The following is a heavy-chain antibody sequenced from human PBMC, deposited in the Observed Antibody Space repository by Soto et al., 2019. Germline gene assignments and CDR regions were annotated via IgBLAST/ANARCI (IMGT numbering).Heavy chain of an antibody. J-gene: IGHJ4*02. CDR2: INSDATTK. CDR3: ARGPTGWYGYDY. CDR1: GFTFRSSW. V-gene: IGHV3-74*01. Sequence: EVQLVESGGGLVQPGGSLRLSCVASGFTFRSSWMHWVRQARGKGLVWVSRINSDATTKNYAEYAKGRCTIARDNAANTLYLQLDSPTAEDTAVYYCARGPTGWYGYDYWGQGTLLTVSS. D-gene: IGHD6-19*01.